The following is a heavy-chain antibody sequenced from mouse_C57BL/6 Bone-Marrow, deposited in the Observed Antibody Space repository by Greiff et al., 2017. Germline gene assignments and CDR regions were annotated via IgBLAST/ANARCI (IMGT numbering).Heavy chain of an antibody. CDR3: ARLGDWYWYFDV. CDR2: IRPSDSDT. Sequence: QVQLKESGAELVKPGASVKVSCKASGYTFTSYWMHWVKQRPGQGLEWIGRIRPSDSDTNYNQKFKGKATLTVDKSTSTAYMQLSSLTSEDSAVYYCARLGDWYWYFDVWGTGTTVTVSS. J-gene: IGHJ1*03. CDR1: GYTFTSYW. V-gene: IGHV1-74*01. D-gene: IGHD4-1*01.